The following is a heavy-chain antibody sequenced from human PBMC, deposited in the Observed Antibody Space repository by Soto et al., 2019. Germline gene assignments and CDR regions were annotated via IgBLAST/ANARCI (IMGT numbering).Heavy chain of an antibody. CDR2: IYYSGST. CDR3: ERRRSSTGWYYFDY. CDR1: GGSISSSSYY. Sequence: PSETLSLTCTVSGGSISSSSYYWGWIRQPPGKGLEWIGSIYYSGSTYYNPSLKSRVTISVDTSKNQFSLKLSSVTAADTAVSSFERRRSSTGWYYFDYWGQGTLVTVSS. D-gene: IGHD6-19*01. V-gene: IGHV4-39*01. J-gene: IGHJ4*02.